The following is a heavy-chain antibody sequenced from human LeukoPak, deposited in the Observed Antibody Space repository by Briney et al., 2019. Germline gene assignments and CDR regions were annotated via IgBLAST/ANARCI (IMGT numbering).Heavy chain of an antibody. V-gene: IGHV1-69*04. CDR3: ARDGRFVVLPAAPDLKPAIGHYYGLDV. D-gene: IGHD2-2*01. J-gene: IGHJ6*02. Sequence: ASVKVSCKASGGTFSSYAISWGRQAPGQGLEWMGRIIPIFGIANYAQKFQGRVTITADKSTSTAYMELSSLRSEDTAVYYCARDGRFVVLPAAPDLKPAIGHYYGLDVGGQGPPVTVS. CDR2: IIPIFGIA. CDR1: GGTFSSYA.